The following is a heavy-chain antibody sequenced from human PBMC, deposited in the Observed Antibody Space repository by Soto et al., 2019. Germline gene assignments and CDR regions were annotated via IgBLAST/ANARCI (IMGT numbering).Heavy chain of an antibody. Sequence: GGSLRLSCAASGFTFSSYWMHWVRQAPGKGLVWVSRINSDGSSTSYADSVKGRFTISRDNAKNTLYLQMNSLRAEDTAVYYCARVGYCSSTSCQYYYYYMDVWGKGTTVTVSS. D-gene: IGHD2-2*01. V-gene: IGHV3-74*01. CDR3: ARVGYCSSTSCQYYYYYMDV. J-gene: IGHJ6*03. CDR2: INSDGSST. CDR1: GFTFSSYW.